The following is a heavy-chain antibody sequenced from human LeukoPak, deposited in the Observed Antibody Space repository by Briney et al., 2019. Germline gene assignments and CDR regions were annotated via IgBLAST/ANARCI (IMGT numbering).Heavy chain of an antibody. CDR1: GYTFTSYD. D-gene: IGHD2-15*01. CDR2: MNPNTGYT. J-gene: IGHJ4*02. Sequence: GASVKVSCKASGYTFTSYDIIWVRQATGQGLEWMGWMNPNTGYTGYAHQFQGRITMTRNTAISTAYMDLSSLNSQDTAVYYCARSSAWAHFGNWGQGTLVSVSS. CDR3: ARSSAWAHFGN. V-gene: IGHV1-8*01.